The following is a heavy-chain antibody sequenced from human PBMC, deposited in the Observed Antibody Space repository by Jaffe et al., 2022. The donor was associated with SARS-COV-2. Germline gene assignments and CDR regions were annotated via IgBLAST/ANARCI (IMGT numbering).Heavy chain of an antibody. D-gene: IGHD3-22*01. CDR3: AKGTYYDSSGYYSNDAFDI. CDR1: GFTFSSYA. CDR2: ISGSGGST. V-gene: IGHV3-23*01. J-gene: IGHJ3*02. Sequence: EVQLLESGGGLVQPGGSLRLSCAASGFTFSSYAMSWVRQAPGKGLEWVSAISGSGGSTYYADSVKGRFTISRDNSKNTLYLQMNSLRAEDTAVYYCAKGTYYDSSGYYSNDAFDIWGQGTMVTVSS.